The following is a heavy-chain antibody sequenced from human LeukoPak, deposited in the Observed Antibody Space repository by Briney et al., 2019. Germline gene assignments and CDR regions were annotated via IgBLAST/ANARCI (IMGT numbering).Heavy chain of an antibody. CDR1: GFTFSSYS. J-gene: IGHJ4*02. V-gene: IGHV3-21*04. CDR3: ARESETSGWYDY. D-gene: IGHD6-19*01. CDR2: ISSSSNYI. Sequence: PGGSLRLSCAASGFTFSSYSMNWVRQAPGKGLEWVSSISSSSNYIHYADSVKGRFTISRDNTRKSLSLQMSSLRSEDTALYYCARESETSGWYDYWGQGTLVTVSS.